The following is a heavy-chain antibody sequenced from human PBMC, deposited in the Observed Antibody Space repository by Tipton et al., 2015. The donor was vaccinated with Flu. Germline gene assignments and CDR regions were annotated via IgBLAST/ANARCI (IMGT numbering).Heavy chain of an antibody. D-gene: IGHD6-19*01. CDR3: TRSLDY. CDR2: IKHDGSEK. V-gene: IGHV3-7*01. Sequence: SLRLSCATSGFTFSQYWMNWVRQAPGKGLEWVANIKHDGSEKHYAESVKGRFTISRDNAKNSLYLQMSSLRADDTAVYYCTRSLDYWGQGTLVTVSS. J-gene: IGHJ4*02. CDR1: GFTFSQYW.